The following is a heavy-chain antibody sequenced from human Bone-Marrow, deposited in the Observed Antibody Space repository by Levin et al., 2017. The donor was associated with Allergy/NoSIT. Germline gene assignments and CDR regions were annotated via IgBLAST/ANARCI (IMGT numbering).Heavy chain of an antibody. J-gene: IGHJ4*02. CDR3: ATDRTPFGVGESEY. CDR2: MSYDRNNK. CDR1: GFTFSSYS. V-gene: IGHV3-30*04. Sequence: GGSLRLSCAASGFTFSSYSMHWVRQAPGKGLEWVAVMSYDRNNKYYADSVKGRFTVSRDNSKNTLYLQMNSLRPEDTAVYYCATDRTPFGVGESEYWGQGTLVTVSS. D-gene: IGHD3-3*01.